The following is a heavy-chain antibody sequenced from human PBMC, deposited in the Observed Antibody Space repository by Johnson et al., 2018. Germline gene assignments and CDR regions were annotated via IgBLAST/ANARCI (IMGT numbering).Heavy chain of an antibody. CDR1: GFSFSSYS. Sequence: EVQLLESGGGLVKPGGSLRLSCAASGFSFSSYSMNWVRQAPGKGLEWVSSLSSSSSYVYYADSVKGRFTISRDNAKNSLPLQMHSLRAEDTAVYFCATLNYYYYYMDGWGKGTTVTVSS. V-gene: IGHV3-21*01. CDR2: LSSSSSYV. CDR3: ATLNYYYYYMDG. J-gene: IGHJ6*03.